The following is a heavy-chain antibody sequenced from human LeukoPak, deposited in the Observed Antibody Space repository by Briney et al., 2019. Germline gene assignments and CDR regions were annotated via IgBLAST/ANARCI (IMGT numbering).Heavy chain of an antibody. CDR2: IIPILGIA. D-gene: IGHD3-10*01. CDR1: GYTFTGYY. J-gene: IGHJ6*02. V-gene: IGHV1-69*04. Sequence: SVKVSCKASGYTFTGYYMHWVRQAPGQGLEWMGRIIPILGIANYAQKFQGRVTITADKSTSTAYMELSSLRSEDTAVYYCARDDYYGSGSLDVWGQGTTVTVSS. CDR3: ARDDYYGSGSLDV.